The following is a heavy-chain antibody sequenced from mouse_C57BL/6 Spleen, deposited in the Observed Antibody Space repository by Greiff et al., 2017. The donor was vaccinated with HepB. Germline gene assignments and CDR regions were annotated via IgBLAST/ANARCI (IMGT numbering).Heavy chain of an antibody. CDR3: ARELGFAY. Sequence: VQLQQSGAELVKPGASVKLSCKASGYTFTSYWMQWVKQRPGQGLEWIGEIDPSDSYTNYNQKFKGKATLTVDTSSSTAYMQLSSLTSEDSAFYYCARELGFAYWGQGTLVTVSA. CDR1: GYTFTSYW. D-gene: IGHD3-3*01. CDR2: IDPSDSYT. J-gene: IGHJ3*01. V-gene: IGHV1-50*01.